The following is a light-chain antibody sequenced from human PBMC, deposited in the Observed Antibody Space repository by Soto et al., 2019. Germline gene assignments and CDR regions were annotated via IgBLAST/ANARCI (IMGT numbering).Light chain of an antibody. CDR1: QSVSSN. CDR2: GAS. V-gene: IGKV3-15*01. CDR3: QQYSNWPWT. J-gene: IGKJ1*01. Sequence: EIVMTQSPATLSVSPGERATLSCRASQSVSSNLAWYQQKRGQAPRLLIYGASSRATGIPARFSGSGSATKFTLTISSLQSEDFAVYYCQQYSNWPWTFGQGTKVDIK.